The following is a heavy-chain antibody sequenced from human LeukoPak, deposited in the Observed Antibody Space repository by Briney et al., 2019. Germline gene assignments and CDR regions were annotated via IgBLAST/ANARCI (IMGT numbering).Heavy chain of an antibody. CDR2: IIPIFGTA. CDR3: ARDEGRGYCSGGSCYRPYYYYYYMDV. Sequence: GASVKVSCKASGGTFSSYAISWVRQAPGQGLEWMGGIIPIFGTANYAQKFQGRVTITADESTSTAYMELSSLRSEDTAVYYCARDEGRGYCSGGSCYRPYYYYYYMDVWGKGTTVTVSS. D-gene: IGHD2-15*01. V-gene: IGHV1-69*13. CDR1: GGTFSSYA. J-gene: IGHJ6*03.